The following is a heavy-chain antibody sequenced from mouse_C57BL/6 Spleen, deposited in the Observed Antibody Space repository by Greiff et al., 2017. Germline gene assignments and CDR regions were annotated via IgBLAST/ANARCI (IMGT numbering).Heavy chain of an antibody. V-gene: IGHV1-50*01. CDR2: IDPSDSYT. CDR3: ARGTTVVARNFDY. Sequence: QVQLQQPGAELVKPGASVKLSCKASGYTFTSYWMQWVKQRPGQGLEWIGEIDPSDSYTNYNQKFKGKATLTVDTSASTAYMQLSRLTSEDSAVYYCARGTTVVARNFDYWGQGTTLTVSS. D-gene: IGHD1-1*01. CDR1: GYTFTSYW. J-gene: IGHJ2*01.